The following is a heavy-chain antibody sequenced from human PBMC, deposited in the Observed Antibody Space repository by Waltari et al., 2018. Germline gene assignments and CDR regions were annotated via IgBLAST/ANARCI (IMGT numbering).Heavy chain of an antibody. D-gene: IGHD1-26*01. Sequence: EVQLVESGGGLVQPGGSLRLSCAASGFTFSSYEMNWVRQAPGKGLEWVSYISSSGSTIYYADSVKGRFTISRDNAKNSLYLQMNSLRAEDTAVYYCAREGPNGVVGKWGQGTLVTVSS. CDR2: ISSSGSTI. J-gene: IGHJ4*02. V-gene: IGHV3-48*03. CDR1: GFTFSSYE. CDR3: AREGPNGVVGK.